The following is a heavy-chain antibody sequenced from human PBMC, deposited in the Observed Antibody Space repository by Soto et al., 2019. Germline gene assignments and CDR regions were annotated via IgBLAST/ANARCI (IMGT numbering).Heavy chain of an antibody. V-gene: IGHV4-34*01. CDR2: INYSGST. Sequence: PSETLSLTCAVYGGSFSDYSWTWIRQPPGKRLEWIGEINYSGSTNYNPSLKSRVTISVDTSKNQFSLKLYSVTTADTAVYYCARDLGGWPDYWGQGTLVTLSS. D-gene: IGHD2-15*01. J-gene: IGHJ4*02. CDR3: ARDLGGWPDY. CDR1: GGSFSDYS.